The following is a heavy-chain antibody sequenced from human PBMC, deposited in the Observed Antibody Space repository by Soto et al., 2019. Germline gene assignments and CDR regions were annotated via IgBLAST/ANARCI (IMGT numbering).Heavy chain of an antibody. Sequence: ASVKVSCKASGYTFTSYDIYWVRQATGQGLEWMGWMNPNTGNSGYAQKFQGRVTMTSDTSISTAHMELSSLRSEDTAVYYCARRAETNGWNGFGADKYYFDFWGQGTMVTVYS. J-gene: IGHJ4*02. CDR1: GYTFTSYD. V-gene: IGHV1-8*01. D-gene: IGHD1-1*01. CDR2: MNPNTGNS. CDR3: ARRAETNGWNGFGADKYYFDF.